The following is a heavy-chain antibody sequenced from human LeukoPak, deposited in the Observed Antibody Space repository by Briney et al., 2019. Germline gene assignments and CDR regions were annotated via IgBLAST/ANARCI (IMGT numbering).Heavy chain of an antibody. J-gene: IGHJ6*02. V-gene: IGHV4-61*08. CDR1: GGSISSGDYY. D-gene: IGHD3-10*01. CDR2: IYYSGST. CDR3: ASGGAFRGVIKTDYYGMDV. Sequence: SQTLSLTCSVSGGSISSGDYYWSWIRQPPGKGLEWIGYIYYSGSTNYNPSLKSRVTISVDTSKNQFSLKLSSVTAADTAVYYCASGGAFRGVIKTDYYGMDVWGQGTTVTVSS.